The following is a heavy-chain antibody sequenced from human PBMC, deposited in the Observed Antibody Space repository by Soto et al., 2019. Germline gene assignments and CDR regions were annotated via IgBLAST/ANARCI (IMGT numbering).Heavy chain of an antibody. D-gene: IGHD5-18*01. CDR2: VYYSGGA. Sequence: SETLSLTCTVSGGSISSYYWSWIRQPPGKGLEWIGYVYYSGGANYNPSLQSRVTISVDTSKNQFSLRLGSVTAADTAVYYCARVLKSRGYSYGDWGQGMLVTVSS. CDR1: GGSISSYY. CDR3: ARVLKSRGYSYGD. V-gene: IGHV4-59*01. J-gene: IGHJ4*02.